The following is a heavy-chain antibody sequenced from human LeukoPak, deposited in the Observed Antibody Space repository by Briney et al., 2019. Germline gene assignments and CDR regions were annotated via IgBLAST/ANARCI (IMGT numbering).Heavy chain of an antibody. J-gene: IGHJ4*02. D-gene: IGHD3-22*01. CDR1: GFSFSNYA. CDR3: AKDSDYYDSSGYYYATGYFDY. V-gene: IGHV3-30-3*01. CDR2: ISYDGSNK. Sequence: PGGSLRLSCLVSGFSFSNYAMHWVRQAPGKGLEWVAVISYDGSNKYYADSVKGRFTISRDNSKNTLYLQMNSLRVEDTALYYCAKDSDYYDSSGYYYATGYFDYWGQGTLVTVSS.